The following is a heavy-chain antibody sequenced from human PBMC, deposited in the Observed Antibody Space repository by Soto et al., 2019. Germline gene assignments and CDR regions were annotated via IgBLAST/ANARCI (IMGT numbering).Heavy chain of an antibody. J-gene: IGHJ2*01. CDR1: GGSISSYY. D-gene: IGHD5-12*01. Sequence: PSDTLSLTRTVSGGSISSYYWSWIRQPPGKGLEWIGYIYYSGSTNYNPSLKSRVTISVDTSKNQFSLKLSSVTAADTAVYYCARGEMATKIPNSCWYFDLWGRGTLVTVSS. CDR3: ARGEMATKIPNSCWYFDL. V-gene: IGHV4-59*07. CDR2: IYYSGST.